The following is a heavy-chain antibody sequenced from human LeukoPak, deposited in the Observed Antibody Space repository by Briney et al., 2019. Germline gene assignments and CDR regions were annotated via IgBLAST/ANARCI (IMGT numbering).Heavy chain of an antibody. CDR3: ASQRDAFDI. CDR2: IYYSGST. CDR1: GGSISSYY. Sequence: PSETLSLTCTVSGGSISSYYWSWIRQPPGKGLEWIGYIYYSGSTNYNPSLKSRVTISVDTSKNQFSLKLSSVTAADTAVYYCASQRDAFDIWGQGTMVTVSS. V-gene: IGHV4-59*08. J-gene: IGHJ3*02.